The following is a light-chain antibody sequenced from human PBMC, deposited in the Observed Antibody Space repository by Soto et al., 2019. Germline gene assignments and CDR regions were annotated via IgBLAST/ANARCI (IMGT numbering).Light chain of an antibody. Sequence: DIQMTQSPSTLSASVGDRVTITCRASRSISGWLAWYQQKPGKAPKLLIYDASILESGVPSRFSGSGSGTEFTLTISSLQPDDFATYYCQQYSSYSWTFGQGTKVDIK. CDR2: DAS. V-gene: IGKV1-5*01. CDR3: QQYSSYSWT. CDR1: RSISGW. J-gene: IGKJ1*01.